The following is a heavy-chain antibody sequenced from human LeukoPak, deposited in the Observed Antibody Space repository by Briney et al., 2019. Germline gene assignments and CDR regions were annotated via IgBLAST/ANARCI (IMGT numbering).Heavy chain of an antibody. CDR3: ASILCGNCYSFDY. CDR2: IYYSGRT. J-gene: IGHJ4*02. D-gene: IGHD2-15*01. Sequence: SETLSLTCTVSGGSISSSSYYWGWIRQPPGKGLEWTGNIYYSGRTYYNPSLKSRVTISVDTSKNQFSLKLSSVTAADTAVYYCASILCGNCYSFDYWGQGTLVTVSS. CDR1: GGSISSSSYY. V-gene: IGHV4-39*01.